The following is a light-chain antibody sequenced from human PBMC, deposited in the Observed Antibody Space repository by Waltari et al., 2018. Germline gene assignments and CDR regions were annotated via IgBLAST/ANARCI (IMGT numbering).Light chain of an antibody. J-gene: IGKJ2*01. CDR2: GAS. V-gene: IGKV3-15*01. Sequence: EIVMTQSPAPLSVSPGERATLAYRASQSVSSNLAWYQQKPGQGPRLLIYGASTRATGIPARFSGSGSGTEFTLTISSLQSEDFAVYYCQQYNNWPYTFGQGTKLEIK. CDR1: QSVSSN. CDR3: QQYNNWPYT.